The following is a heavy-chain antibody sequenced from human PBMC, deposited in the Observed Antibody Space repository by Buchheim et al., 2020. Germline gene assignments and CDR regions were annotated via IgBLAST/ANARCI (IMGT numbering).Heavy chain of an antibody. J-gene: IGHJ4*02. D-gene: IGHD5-18*01. Sequence: QVQLVESGGGVVQPGRSLRLSCAASGFTFSSYGMHWVRQAPGKGLEWVAFIRYDGSNKYYADSVKGRFIISRDNFKNTLFLQMNSLRAEDTAVYYCAKEGYSYGSYGGATYWGQGTL. CDR1: GFTFSSYG. V-gene: IGHV3-30*02. CDR3: AKEGYSYGSYGGATY. CDR2: IRYDGSNK.